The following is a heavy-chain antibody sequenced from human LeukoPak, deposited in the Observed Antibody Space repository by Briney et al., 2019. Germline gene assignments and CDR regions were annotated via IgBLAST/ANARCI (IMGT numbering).Heavy chain of an antibody. D-gene: IGHD3-16*02. V-gene: IGHV3-33*01. CDR1: GFTFSSYG. CDR2: IWYDGSNK. Sequence: GRSLRLSCAASGFTFSSYGMHWVRQAPGKGLEWVAVIWYDGSNKYYADSVKGRFTISRDNSKNTLYLHMNSLRAEDTAVYYCAREFGIYLGELSLGGYWGQGTLVTVSS. J-gene: IGHJ4*02. CDR3: AREFGIYLGELSLGGY.